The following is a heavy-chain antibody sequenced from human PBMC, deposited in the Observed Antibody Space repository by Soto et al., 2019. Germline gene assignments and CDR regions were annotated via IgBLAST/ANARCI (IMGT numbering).Heavy chain of an antibody. V-gene: IGHV1-69*01. Sequence: QVQLVQSGAEVKKPGSSVKVSCKASGGTFSSYAISWVRQAPGQGLEWMGGIIPIFGTANYAQKFQGRVTITADESTRTAYLEMSSLRSEDTAVYYCATRRGYCSSTSSYRDYYYGMDVWGQGTTVTVSS. D-gene: IGHD2-2*01. CDR3: ATRRGYCSSTSSYRDYYYGMDV. CDR1: GGTFSSYA. CDR2: IIPIFGTA. J-gene: IGHJ6*02.